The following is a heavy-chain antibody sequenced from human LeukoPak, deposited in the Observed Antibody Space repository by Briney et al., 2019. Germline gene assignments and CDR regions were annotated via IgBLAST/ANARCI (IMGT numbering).Heavy chain of an antibody. J-gene: IGHJ4*02. CDR2: INHSGST. V-gene: IGHV4-34*01. D-gene: IGHD3-10*01. CDR3: AVGWFGEKTPWDY. CDR1: DGSFSGYY. Sequence: SETLSLTCAVYDGSFSGYYWSWIRQPPGKGLEWIGEINHSGSTNYNPSLKSRVTISVDTSKNQFSLKLSSVTAADTAVYYCAVGWFGEKTPWDYWGQGTLVTVSS.